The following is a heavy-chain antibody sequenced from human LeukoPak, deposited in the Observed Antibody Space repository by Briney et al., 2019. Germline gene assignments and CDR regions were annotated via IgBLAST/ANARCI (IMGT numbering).Heavy chain of an antibody. CDR1: GFTFSSYW. CDR3: AKEREDLVVVAAAMRGYI. CDR2: TRFDGNFK. J-gene: IGHJ4*02. D-gene: IGHD2-2*01. Sequence: GGSLRLSCAASGFTFSSYWMHWVRQAPGKGLEWVAFTRFDGNFKYYADSVKGRFTISRDNSKNTVFLQMNSLRPEDTAVYYCAKEREDLVVVAAAMRGYIWGQGTLVTVSS. V-gene: IGHV3-30*02.